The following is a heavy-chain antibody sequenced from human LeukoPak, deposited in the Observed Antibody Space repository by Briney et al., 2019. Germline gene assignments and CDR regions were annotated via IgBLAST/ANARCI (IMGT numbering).Heavy chain of an antibody. CDR1: GFTFSSYS. CDR3: ARDSSSTSMDNWFDP. J-gene: IGHJ5*02. Sequence: GGSLRLSCAASGFTFSSYSMNWVRQAPGKGLDGVSSISSSSSYIYYADLVKGRFTISRDNAKNSPYLQMNSLRAEDTAVYYCARDSSSTSMDNWFDPWGQGTLVTVSS. CDR2: ISSSSSYI. V-gene: IGHV3-21*01. D-gene: IGHD2-2*01.